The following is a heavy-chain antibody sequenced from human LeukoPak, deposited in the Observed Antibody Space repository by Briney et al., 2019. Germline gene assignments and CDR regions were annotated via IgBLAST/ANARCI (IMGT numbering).Heavy chain of an antibody. Sequence: GGSLRLSCAASGFTFSIYWMHWVRQAPGKGLEWVAVISYDGSNKYYADSVKGRFTISRDNSKNTLYLQMNSLRAEDTAVYYCAKEYSSSWYGRGYYYYGMDVWGQGTTVTVSS. CDR2: ISYDGSNK. D-gene: IGHD6-13*01. V-gene: IGHV3-30*18. CDR1: GFTFSIYW. J-gene: IGHJ6*02. CDR3: AKEYSSSWYGRGYYYYGMDV.